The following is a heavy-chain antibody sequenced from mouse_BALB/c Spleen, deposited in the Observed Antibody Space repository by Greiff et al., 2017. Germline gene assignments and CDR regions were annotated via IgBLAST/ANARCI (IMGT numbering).Heavy chain of an antibody. CDR2: INPSNGRT. CDR1: GYTFTSYW. V-gene: IGHV1S81*02. CDR3: ARILRDYAMDY. J-gene: IGHJ4*01. Sequence: VQLQQSGAELVKPGASVKLSCKASGYTFTSYWMHWVKQRPGQGLEWIGEINPSNGRTNYNEKFKSKATLTVDKSSSTAYMQLSSLTSEDSAVYYCARILRDYAMDYWGQGTSVTVSS. D-gene: IGHD1-1*01.